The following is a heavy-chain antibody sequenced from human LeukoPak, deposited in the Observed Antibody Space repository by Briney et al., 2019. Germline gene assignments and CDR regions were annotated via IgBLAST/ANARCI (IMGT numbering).Heavy chain of an antibody. D-gene: IGHD2-21*02. V-gene: IGHV3-30*18. CDR1: GFTFSDYY. Sequence: GGSLRLSCAASGFTFSDYYMTWIRQAPGKGLEWVAFISYDGSNKYYADSVRGRFTISRDNSKNTLYLQMNSLRAEDTAVYYCAKDLQVTPDYWGQGTLVTVSS. J-gene: IGHJ4*02. CDR2: ISYDGSNK. CDR3: AKDLQVTPDY.